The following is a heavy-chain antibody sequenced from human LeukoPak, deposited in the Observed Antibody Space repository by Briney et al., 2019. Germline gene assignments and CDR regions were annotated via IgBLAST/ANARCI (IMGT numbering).Heavy chain of an antibody. Sequence: ASVKVSCKASGYTFTSYDINWVRQATGQGLEWMGWKNPNTGNTGYAQKFQGRVTITTDTSINTAYMELSSLGSDDTAVYYCAGEGLDSWGQGTLVTVSS. CDR3: AGEGLDS. J-gene: IGHJ4*02. CDR1: GYTFTSYD. CDR2: KNPNTGNT. V-gene: IGHV1-8*03.